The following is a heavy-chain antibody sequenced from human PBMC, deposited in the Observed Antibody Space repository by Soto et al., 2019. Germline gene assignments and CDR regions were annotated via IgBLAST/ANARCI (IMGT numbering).Heavy chain of an antibody. V-gene: IGHV3-11*01. Sequence: QVQLVESGGGLVKPGGSLRLSCATSGFTFSDYYMHWIRQAPGKGLEWISYISGNGRIIQYADSAKGRFTISRDNAQNSLYLQMNSLRAEDTALYFCARDFDADSRTDFDYWGQGTLVTVSS. J-gene: IGHJ4*02. CDR3: ARDFDADSRTDFDY. CDR2: ISGNGRII. D-gene: IGHD4-17*01. CDR1: GFTFSDYY.